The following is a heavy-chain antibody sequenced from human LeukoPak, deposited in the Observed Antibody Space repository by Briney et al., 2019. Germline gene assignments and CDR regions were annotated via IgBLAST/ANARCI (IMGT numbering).Heavy chain of an antibody. CDR3: ARPLSYGDHVGPDY. V-gene: IGHV3-11*03. D-gene: IGHD4-17*01. Sequence: PGGSLRLSGAASGFTFSDYYMSWIRQAPGKGLEWVSYISSSSSYTNYADSVKGRFTISRDNAKNSLYLQMNSLRAEDTAVYYCARPLSYGDHVGPDYWGQGTLVTVSS. CDR1: GFTFSDYY. J-gene: IGHJ4*02. CDR2: ISSSSSYT.